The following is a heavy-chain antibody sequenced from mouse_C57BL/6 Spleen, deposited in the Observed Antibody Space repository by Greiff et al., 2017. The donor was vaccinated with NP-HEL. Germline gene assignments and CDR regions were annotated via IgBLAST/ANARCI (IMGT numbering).Heavy chain of an antibody. CDR3: ARRGGIYYDYDDY. Sequence: QVQLQQSGAELMKPGASVKLSCKATGYTFTGYWIEWVKQRPGHGLEWIGEILPGSGSTNYIEKFKGKATFTADTSSNTAYMQLSSLTTEDSAIYYCARRGGIYYDYDDYWGQGTTLTVSS. V-gene: IGHV1-9*01. D-gene: IGHD2-4*01. CDR1: GYTFTGYW. J-gene: IGHJ2*01. CDR2: ILPGSGST.